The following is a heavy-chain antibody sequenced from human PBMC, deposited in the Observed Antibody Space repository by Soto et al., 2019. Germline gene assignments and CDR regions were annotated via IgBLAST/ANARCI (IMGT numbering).Heavy chain of an antibody. CDR2: IYPDGTT. CDR3: AREGSTSGNYYGLDV. Sequence: GGSLRLSCAASGFIVSNNYISWVRQAPGKGLEWVSVIYPDGTTYHADSVRGRISVSRDSSMNKVFLQLNTLRADDTAMYYCAREGSTSGNYYGLDVWGQGTTVTVSS. CDR1: GFIVSNNY. D-gene: IGHD1-26*01. V-gene: IGHV3-53*01. J-gene: IGHJ6*02.